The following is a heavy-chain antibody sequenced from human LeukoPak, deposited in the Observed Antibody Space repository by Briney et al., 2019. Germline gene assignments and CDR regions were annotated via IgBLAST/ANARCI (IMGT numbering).Heavy chain of an antibody. D-gene: IGHD6-13*01. CDR3: ARDSYSSSWFPRCMDV. CDR1: GFTFSSYS. CDR2: ISSSSSYI. J-gene: IGHJ6*03. Sequence: GGSLRLSCAASGFTFSSYSMNWVRQAPGKGLEWVSSISSSSSYIYYADSVKGRFTISRDNAKNSLYLQMNSLRAEDTAVYYCARDSYSSSWFPRCMDVWGKGTTVTVSS. V-gene: IGHV3-21*01.